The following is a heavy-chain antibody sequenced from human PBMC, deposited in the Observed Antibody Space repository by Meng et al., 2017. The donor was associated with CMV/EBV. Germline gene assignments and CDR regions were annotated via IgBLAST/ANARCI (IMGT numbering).Heavy chain of an antibody. V-gene: IGHV4-34*01. CDR3: ARVDSSSWYSVYYYYYYGMDV. Sequence: SETLSLTCAVYGGSFSGYYWSWIRQPPGKGLEWIGEINHSGSTNYNPSLKSRVTISVDTSKNQFSLKLSSVTAADTAVYYCARVDSSSWYSVYYYYYYGMDVWGQGTTVTVSS. CDR1: GGSFSGYY. J-gene: IGHJ6*02. CDR2: INHSGST. D-gene: IGHD6-13*01.